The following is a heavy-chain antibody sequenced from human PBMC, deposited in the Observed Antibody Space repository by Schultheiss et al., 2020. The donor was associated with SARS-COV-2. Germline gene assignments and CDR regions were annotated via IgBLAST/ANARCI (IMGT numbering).Heavy chain of an antibody. CDR1: GGSISSYY. CDR3: ARGRVRAVAGTSRYFDL. Sequence: SQTLSLTCTVSGGSISSYYWSWIRQPPGKGLEWIGYIYYSGSTNYNPSLKSRVTISVDTSKNQFSLKLSSVTAADTAVYYCARGRVRAVAGTSRYFDLWGRGTLVTVSS. V-gene: IGHV4-59*01. CDR2: IYYSGST. J-gene: IGHJ2*01. D-gene: IGHD6-19*01.